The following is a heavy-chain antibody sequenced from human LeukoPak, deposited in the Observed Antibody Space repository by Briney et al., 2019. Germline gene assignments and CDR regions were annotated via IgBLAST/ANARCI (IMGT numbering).Heavy chain of an antibody. CDR1: GGSFSGYY. J-gene: IGHJ4*02. CDR3: ARAYYYGSGSYDY. V-gene: IGHV4-34*01. CDR2: INHSGST. Sequence: PSETLSLTCAVYGGSFSGYYWSWIRQPPGKGLEWIGEINHSGSTNYNPSLKSRVTLSVDTSKNQSSLKLSSVTAADTAVYYCARAYYYGSGSYDYWGQGTLVTVSS. D-gene: IGHD3-10*01.